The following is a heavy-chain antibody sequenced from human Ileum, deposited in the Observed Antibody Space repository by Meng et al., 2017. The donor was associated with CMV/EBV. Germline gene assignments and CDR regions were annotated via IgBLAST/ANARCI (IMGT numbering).Heavy chain of an antibody. V-gene: IGHV1-2*02. CDR1: YRLAGCW. Sequence: YRLAGCWMHWVGQGTGQGLEWMGWIDPNSGGTNYAQKFQDRVAMTRDTSISTAYVELSRLRSDDTAVYYYAGDQVIVVVPAAKGAFDPWGQGTLVTVSS. CDR2: IDPNSGGT. D-gene: IGHD2-2*01. J-gene: IGHJ5*02. CDR3: AGDQVIVVVPAAKGAFDP.